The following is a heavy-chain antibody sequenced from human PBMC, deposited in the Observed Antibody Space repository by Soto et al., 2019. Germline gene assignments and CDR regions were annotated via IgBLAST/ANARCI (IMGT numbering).Heavy chain of an antibody. D-gene: IGHD1-1*01. CDR2: IYGSDDK. CDR3: ARRYDPYYFDY. J-gene: IGHJ4*02. V-gene: IGHV2-5*01. Sequence: QITLKESGPTLVKPTQTLTLTCTFSGFWLTTSAVAVGWIRQPPGKALEWLAIIYGSDDKFYSPSLKSRLTITKDTSTNPVVLTMTNMDPVDTATYYCARRYDPYYFDYWGQGTLVTVSS. CDR1: GFWLTTSAVA.